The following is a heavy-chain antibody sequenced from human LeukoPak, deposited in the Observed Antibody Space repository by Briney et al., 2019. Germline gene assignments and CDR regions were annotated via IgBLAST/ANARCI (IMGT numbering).Heavy chain of an antibody. CDR2: IYYSGST. J-gene: IGHJ3*02. V-gene: IGHV4-59*08. CDR3: ARPGVGSGRYGAFDI. D-gene: IGHD5-18*01. CDR1: GGSISRYY. Sequence: SETLSLTCTVSGGSISRYYWSWIRQPPGRGLEWIGYIYYSGSTDYNPSLKSRVTISVDTSKNQISLKLSSVTAADTAVYYCARPGVGSGRYGAFDIWGQGTMVTVSS.